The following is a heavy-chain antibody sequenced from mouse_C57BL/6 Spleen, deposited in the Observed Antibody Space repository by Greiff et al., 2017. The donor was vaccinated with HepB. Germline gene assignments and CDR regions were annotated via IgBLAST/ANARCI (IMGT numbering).Heavy chain of an antibody. D-gene: IGHD2-2*01. Sequence: EVQVVESGGDLVKPGGSLKLSCAASGFTFSSYGMSWVRQTPDKRLEWVATISSGGSYTYYPDSVKGRCTISRNNAKNTLYLQMSSLKSEDTAMYYCARDGAYGYDGFFDYWGQGTTLTVSS. CDR1: GFTFSSYG. V-gene: IGHV5-6*01. J-gene: IGHJ2*01. CDR2: ISSGGSYT. CDR3: ARDGAYGYDGFFDY.